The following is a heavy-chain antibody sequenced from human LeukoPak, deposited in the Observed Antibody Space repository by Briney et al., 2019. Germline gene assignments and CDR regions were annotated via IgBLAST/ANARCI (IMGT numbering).Heavy chain of an antibody. J-gene: IGHJ4*02. D-gene: IGHD6-19*01. CDR2: IYYSGST. CDR3: ARHSSGWNNYFDY. CDR1: GGSISSSSYY. Sequence: PSETLSLTCTVSGGSISSSSYYWGWIRQPPGKGLEWIGNIYYSGSTYYNPSLRSRVTISVDTSKKQFSLKLSSVTAADTAVYYCARHSSGWNNYFDYWGQGTLVTVSS. V-gene: IGHV4-39*07.